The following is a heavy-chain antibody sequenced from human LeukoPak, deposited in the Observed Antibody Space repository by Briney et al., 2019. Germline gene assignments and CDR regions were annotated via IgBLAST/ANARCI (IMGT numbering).Heavy chain of an antibody. J-gene: IGHJ4*02. D-gene: IGHD3-3*01. Sequence: GASVKVSCKASGYSFSDYAVNWVRQAPGQGLEWMGWINSNTGKPRYAQGFPGRFVFSWDKSVNTAYLQISSVKTEDTAVYYCARGPDITVFGVHIDFWGQGTLVTVSS. CDR3: ARGPDITVFGVHIDF. CDR1: GYSFSDYA. CDR2: INSNTGKP. V-gene: IGHV7-4-1*02.